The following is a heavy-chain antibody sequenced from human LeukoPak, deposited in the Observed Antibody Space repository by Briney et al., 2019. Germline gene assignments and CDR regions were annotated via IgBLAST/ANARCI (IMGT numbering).Heavy chain of an antibody. J-gene: IGHJ4*02. D-gene: IGHD3-3*01. CDR1: GGSFSGYY. V-gene: IGHV4-34*01. Sequence: PSETLSLTCAVYGGSFSGYYWSWIRQPPEKGLEWIGEINHSGSTNYNPYPMSRVTISVDTSKNQFSLKLSSVTAADTAVYYCARSPLEYDFWSGRHYYFDYWGQGTLVTVSS. CDR2: INHSGST. CDR3: ARSPLEYDFWSGRHYYFDY.